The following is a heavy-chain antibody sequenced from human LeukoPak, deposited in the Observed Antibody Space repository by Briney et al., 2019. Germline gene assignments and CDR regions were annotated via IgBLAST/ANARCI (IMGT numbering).Heavy chain of an antibody. V-gene: IGHV3-9*01. CDR2: LSWNSGDL. Sequence: GGSLRLSCAASGFDFGDYGMHWVRHAPGKGLEWVSGLSWNSGDLDYADSVKGRITISRENAKNSLYLQMNSLRTDDTAFYYCAKRGGSDWYFDVWGRGTLVTVSS. CDR3: AKRGGSDWYFDV. CDR1: GFDFGDYG. J-gene: IGHJ2*01.